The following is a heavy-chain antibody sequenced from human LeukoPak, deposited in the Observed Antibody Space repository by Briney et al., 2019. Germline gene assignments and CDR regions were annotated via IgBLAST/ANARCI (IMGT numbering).Heavy chain of an antibody. V-gene: IGHV4-34*01. D-gene: IGHD3-9*01. CDR3: ARGRYFYV. J-gene: IGHJ6*02. CDR2: INHSGST. Sequence: PSETLSLTCAVYGGSFSGYYWSWIRQPPGKGLEWIGEINHSGSTNYNPSLKSRVTISVDTSKNQFSLKLSSVTAADTAVYYCARGRYFYVWGQGTTVTVSS. CDR1: GGSFSGYY.